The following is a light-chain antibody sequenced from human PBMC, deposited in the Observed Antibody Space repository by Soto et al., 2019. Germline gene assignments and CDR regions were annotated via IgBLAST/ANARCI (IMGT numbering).Light chain of an antibody. CDR3: QQSESART. J-gene: IGKJ1*01. CDR1: QSISSY. V-gene: IGKV1-39*01. Sequence: DVRMAQSPSSLSASVRDRVTITCRASQSISSYLNWYQQKPGKAPKLLIYAASSLQSGVPSRFSGSGSGTDFTLTISSLQPEDFATYYCQQSESARTVGQGTKVDIK. CDR2: AAS.